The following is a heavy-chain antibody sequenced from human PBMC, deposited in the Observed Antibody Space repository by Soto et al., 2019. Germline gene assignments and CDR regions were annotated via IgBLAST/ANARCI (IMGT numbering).Heavy chain of an antibody. CDR3: ARVANPTTSKDYYFDY. CDR1: GFTFDDYG. V-gene: IGHV3-20*04. Sequence: PGGSLRLSCAASGFTFDDYGMTWVRQAPGKGLEWVSDINWNGGSTGHVDSVKGRFTISRDNAKNSLYLQMNSLRAEDTALYYCARVANPTTSKDYYFDYWGQGTLVSVSS. CDR2: INWNGGST. D-gene: IGHD1-1*01. J-gene: IGHJ4*02.